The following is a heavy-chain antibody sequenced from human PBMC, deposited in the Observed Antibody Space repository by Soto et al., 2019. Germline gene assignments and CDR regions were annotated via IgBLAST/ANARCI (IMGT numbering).Heavy chain of an antibody. CDR3: ARNQLRQFYYGMDV. D-gene: IGHD3-10*01. CDR1: GYSFDNYW. CDR2: IYPGDSDT. Sequence: LGESLKISCKVFGYSFDNYWIGWVRQMPGKGLEWMGVIYPGDSDTRYSPSFQGQVAISADKFISTAYLQWRSLEASDTAMYYCARNQLRQFYYGMDVWGQGTTVTVSS. V-gene: IGHV5-51*01. J-gene: IGHJ6*02.